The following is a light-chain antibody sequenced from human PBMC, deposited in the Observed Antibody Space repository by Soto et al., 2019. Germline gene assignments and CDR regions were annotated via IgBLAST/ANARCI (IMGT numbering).Light chain of an antibody. CDR3: SAYAGSNNL. V-gene: IGLV2-8*01. J-gene: IGLJ2*01. Sequence: QSALTLPPSASGSPGQPVTISCTGTSSDVGGYNYVSWYQQHPGKAPKLMIYEVSKRPSGVPDRFSGSKSGNTASLTVSGLQAEDEADYYCSAYAGSNNLFGGGTKLTVL. CDR2: EVS. CDR1: SSDVGGYNY.